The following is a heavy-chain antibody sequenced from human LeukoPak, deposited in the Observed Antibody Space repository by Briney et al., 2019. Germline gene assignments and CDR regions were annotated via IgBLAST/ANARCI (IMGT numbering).Heavy chain of an antibody. V-gene: IGHV3-7*01. CDR3: ARGSSNSFDY. Sequence: GSLRLSCAASGFTFSWYWMNWVRQAPGKGLEWVANIKEDGSEKYYVDSVKGRFTISRDNAKNSLYLQMNSLRAEDTAVYYCARGSSNSFDYWGQGTLVTVSS. CDR1: GFTFSWYW. J-gene: IGHJ4*02. D-gene: IGHD2-2*01. CDR2: IKEDGSEK.